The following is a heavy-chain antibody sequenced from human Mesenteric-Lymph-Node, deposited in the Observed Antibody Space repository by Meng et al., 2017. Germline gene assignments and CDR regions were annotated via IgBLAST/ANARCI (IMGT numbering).Heavy chain of an antibody. D-gene: IGHD1-26*01. CDR2: MNPNSGNT. Sequence: ASVKVSCKASGYTFTSYDINWVRQATGQGLEWMGWMNPNSGNTGYAQKFQGRVTITADESTSTAYMELSSLRSEDTAVYYCASPRYSGSYYVYYFDYWGQGTLVTVFS. CDR3: ASPRYSGSYYVYYFDY. CDR1: GYTFTSYD. J-gene: IGHJ4*02. V-gene: IGHV1-8*01.